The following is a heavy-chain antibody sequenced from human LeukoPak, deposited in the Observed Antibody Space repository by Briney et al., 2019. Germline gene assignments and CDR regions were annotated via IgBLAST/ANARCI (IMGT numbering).Heavy chain of an antibody. CDR1: GYPFSGYY. V-gene: IGHV1-2*02. Sequence: ASVKVSCKASGYPFSGYYIHWVRQGPGQGLEWLGWINPESGATKYAQRFEGRVTLTRDTSVTTVHMELSGLRYDDSAVYYCARENLNYYGPGSYLYWGQGSQVTVSS. CDR3: ARENLNYYGPGSYLY. J-gene: IGHJ4*02. CDR2: INPESGAT. D-gene: IGHD3-10*01.